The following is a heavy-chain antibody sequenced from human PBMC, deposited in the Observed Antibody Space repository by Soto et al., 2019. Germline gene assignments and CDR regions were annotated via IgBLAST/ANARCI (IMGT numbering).Heavy chain of an antibody. Sequence: PGESLKICCKGSGYSFTSYWIGWVRQMPGKGLEWMGIIYPGDSDTRYSPSFQGQVTISADKSISTAYLQWSSLKASDTAMYYCARHMSGYYTHSRYYYYMAVWGKGTTVTVSS. CDR1: GYSFTSYW. CDR2: IYPGDSDT. V-gene: IGHV5-51*01. CDR3: ARHMSGYYTHSRYYYYMAV. J-gene: IGHJ6*03. D-gene: IGHD3-3*01.